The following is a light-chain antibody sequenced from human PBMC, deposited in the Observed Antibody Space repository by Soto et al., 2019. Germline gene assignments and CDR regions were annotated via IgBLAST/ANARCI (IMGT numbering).Light chain of an antibody. CDR3: QQRYNWPIT. V-gene: IGKV3D-20*02. J-gene: IGKJ5*01. Sequence: VLTHAPGSIRMCXVPDTPLAXXXSQSVSNNYLAWYQQKPGQAPRLLIYGASSRATGIPDRFSGSGSGADFTLTISSLEPEDFAVYYCQQRYNWPITFGQGTRLEIK. CDR1: QSVSNNY. CDR2: GAS.